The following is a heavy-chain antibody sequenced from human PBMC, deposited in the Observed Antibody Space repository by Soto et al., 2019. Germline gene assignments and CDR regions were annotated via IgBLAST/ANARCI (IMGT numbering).Heavy chain of an antibody. V-gene: IGHV1-69*01. CDR3: ARPEEGGYSSNHHYYYALDV. Sequence: QVQLVQSGAEVKKPGSSVTVSCKASGGTFRSYSISWVRQAPGQGLEWMGGIIPIFDITNYAQRFQGRVTITADESTSTAYMELCSLGSDDTAVYYCARPEEGGYSSNHHYYYALDVWGPGTTVTV. J-gene: IGHJ6*02. CDR1: GGTFRSYS. CDR2: IIPIFDIT. D-gene: IGHD3-22*01.